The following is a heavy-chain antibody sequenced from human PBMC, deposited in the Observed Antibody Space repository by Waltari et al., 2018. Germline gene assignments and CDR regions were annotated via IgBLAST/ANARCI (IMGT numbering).Heavy chain of an antibody. V-gene: IGHV4-39*07. Sequence: QLQLQESGPGLVKPSETLSLTCTVSGGSISSSSYYWGWIRQPPGKGLEWIGSIYYSGSNYYNPSLKSRVTISVDTAKNQFSLKLSSVTAADTAVYYCARDVGPGIAAAADYWGQGTLVTVSS. J-gene: IGHJ4*02. CDR2: IYYSGSN. D-gene: IGHD6-13*01. CDR3: ARDVGPGIAAAADY. CDR1: GGSISSSSYY.